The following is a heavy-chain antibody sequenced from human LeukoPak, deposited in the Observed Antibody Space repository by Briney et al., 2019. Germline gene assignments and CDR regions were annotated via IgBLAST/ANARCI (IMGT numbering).Heavy chain of an antibody. CDR1: GFTFSSYD. V-gene: IGHV3-13*01. CDR2: IGTAGDT. Sequence: PGGSLRLSCAASGFTFSSYDMHWVRQATGKGLEWVSAIGTAGDTYYPGSEKGRFTISRENAKNSLYLQMNSLRAGDTAVYYCARGAVAGPFDYWGQGTLVTVSS. CDR3: ARGAVAGPFDY. D-gene: IGHD6-19*01. J-gene: IGHJ4*02.